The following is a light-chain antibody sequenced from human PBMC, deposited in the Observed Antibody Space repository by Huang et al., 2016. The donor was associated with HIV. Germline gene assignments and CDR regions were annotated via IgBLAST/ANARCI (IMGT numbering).Light chain of an antibody. CDR1: QGISKS. Sequence: DIQMTQSPSSLSASVGDRVTIICRASQGISKSLAWYQQKPGKAPKLLLYATSKLESGVPSRYSGSGDGTHYTLTISTLQPEELATYYCQQYQSVPWTFGQGTKVAI. CDR2: ATS. V-gene: IGKV1-NL1*01. J-gene: IGKJ1*01. CDR3: QQYQSVPWT.